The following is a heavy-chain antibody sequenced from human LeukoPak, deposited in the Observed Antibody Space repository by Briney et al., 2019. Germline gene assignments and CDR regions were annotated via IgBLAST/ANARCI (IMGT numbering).Heavy chain of an antibody. Sequence: SETLSLTCIVSGDSISSGDYYWSWIRQPPGKGLEWIGYIYYSGSINYNPSLKSRVTISVDTSKNQFSLKLSSVTAADTAVYYCARSRGYSYGTTFLDYWGQGTLVTVSS. CDR2: IYYSGSI. D-gene: IGHD5-18*01. J-gene: IGHJ4*02. CDR1: GDSISSGDYY. CDR3: ARSRGYSYGTTFLDY. V-gene: IGHV4-61*08.